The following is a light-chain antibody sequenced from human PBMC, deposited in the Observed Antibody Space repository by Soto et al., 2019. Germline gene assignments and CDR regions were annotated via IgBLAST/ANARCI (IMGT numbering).Light chain of an antibody. CDR1: QRVSRH. CDR3: QQRNNWPPVT. V-gene: IGKV3-11*01. Sequence: ESVLTQSPATLSLSTGERATLSCRASQRVSRHIAWYQQKPGQAPRLLIYDASNRATGIPARFSGSGSGTDFTLTISSLEPEDFAVYYCQQRNNWPPVTFGGGTKVDIK. CDR2: DAS. J-gene: IGKJ4*01.